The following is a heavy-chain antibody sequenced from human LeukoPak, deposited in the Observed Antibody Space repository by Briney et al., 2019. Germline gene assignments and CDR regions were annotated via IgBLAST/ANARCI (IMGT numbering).Heavy chain of an antibody. Sequence: GGSLRLSCTASGFTFSDYYMSWIRQAPGKGLEWVSYISSSSSYTKYADSVKGLFTISRDNARNSLYLQMNSLRAEDTAVYYCLPLLSRPYVEDGFDIWGQGTMVTVSS. CDR1: GFTFSDYY. V-gene: IGHV3-11*06. CDR3: LPLLSRPYVEDGFDI. D-gene: IGHD2/OR15-2a*01. J-gene: IGHJ3*02. CDR2: ISSSSSYT.